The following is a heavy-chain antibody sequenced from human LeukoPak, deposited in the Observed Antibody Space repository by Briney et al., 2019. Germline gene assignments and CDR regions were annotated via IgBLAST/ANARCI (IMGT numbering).Heavy chain of an antibody. V-gene: IGHV3-74*03. J-gene: IGHJ4*02. CDR1: GFTFRNHW. CDR2: ISSDGSST. Sequence: PGGSLRVSCAASGFTFRNHWMHWVRQTPGKGLVWVSRISSDGSSTTYGDSVKGRFTISRDNAKNTLYLQMNNLRAEDTAMYYCARDQRVTGRPDIDYWGQGTLVIVSS. CDR3: ARDQRVTGRPDIDY. D-gene: IGHD6-6*01.